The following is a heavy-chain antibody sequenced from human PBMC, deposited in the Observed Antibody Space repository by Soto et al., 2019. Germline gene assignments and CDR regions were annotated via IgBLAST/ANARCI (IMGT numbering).Heavy chain of an antibody. CDR3: AKLPRPPSAAITYYYYYMDV. J-gene: IGHJ6*03. V-gene: IGHV3-23*01. Sequence: GGSLRLSCAASGFTFSSYAMSWVRQAPGKGLEWVSAISGSGGSTYYADSVKGRFTISRDNSKNTLYLQMNSLRAEDTAVYYCAKLPRPPSAAITYYYYYMDVWGKGTTVTVSS. CDR1: GFTFSSYA. CDR2: ISGSGGST. D-gene: IGHD2-2*01.